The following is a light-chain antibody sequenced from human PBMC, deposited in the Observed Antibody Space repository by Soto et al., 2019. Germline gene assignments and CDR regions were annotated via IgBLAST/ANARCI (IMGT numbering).Light chain of an antibody. CDR3: QQYGTSPRT. V-gene: IGKV3-20*01. Sequence: EIVLTQSPGTLSLSPGEGATVSCRASQSVYSSYLAWYQQKPGQAPRLLIYGASSRATGIPDRFSASGSGTDITLTISRLETEDFAVYYCQQYGTSPRTFGQGTRVEIK. J-gene: IGKJ1*01. CDR1: QSVYSSY. CDR2: GAS.